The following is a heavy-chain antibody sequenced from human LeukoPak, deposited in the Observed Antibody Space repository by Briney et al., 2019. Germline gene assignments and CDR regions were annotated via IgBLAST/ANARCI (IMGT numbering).Heavy chain of an antibody. V-gene: IGHV3-7*01. CDR2: IKQDGSEK. D-gene: IGHD2-8*02. CDR1: GFTFSNFW. J-gene: IGHJ4*02. CDR3: TRAPATNEWRCMDY. Sequence: GGSLRLSCAASGFTFSNFWMGWVRQAPGKGLEWVGNIKQDGSEKRYVDPVKRRFTISRDNAKNPLYLQMNSLRAEDTAVYYCTRAPATNEWRCMDYWGQGTLVAVSS.